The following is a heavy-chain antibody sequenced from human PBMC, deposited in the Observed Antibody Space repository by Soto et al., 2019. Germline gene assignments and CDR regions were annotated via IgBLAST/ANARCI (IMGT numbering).Heavy chain of an antibody. V-gene: IGHV3-7*01. D-gene: IGHD1-20*01. CDR2: INKAGTEI. Sequence: GGSLRLSCVASGFTFNDYWMNWVRRAPGKGLEWVAIINKAGTEIYYVDSVKGRFTISRDNSKNSLFLQMNSLRAEDTALYYCARDGHNANDVDHWGQGTLVTVSS. CDR1: GFTFNDYW. J-gene: IGHJ5*02. CDR3: ARDGHNANDVDH.